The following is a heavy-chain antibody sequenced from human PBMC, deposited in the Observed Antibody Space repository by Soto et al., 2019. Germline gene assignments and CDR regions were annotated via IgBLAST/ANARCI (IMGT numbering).Heavy chain of an antibody. D-gene: IGHD1-26*01. Sequence: PSETLSLTCSVSGASIRSYYWHWIRQPPGKGLEWIGYVYTSDYTRYSSSLKSRVTISVDTSKNQFSLKLSSVTAADTAVYYCARGRGGATDGIDYWGQGTLVTVSS. CDR1: GASIRSYY. CDR2: VYTSDYT. J-gene: IGHJ4*02. CDR3: ARGRGGATDGIDY. V-gene: IGHV4-4*08.